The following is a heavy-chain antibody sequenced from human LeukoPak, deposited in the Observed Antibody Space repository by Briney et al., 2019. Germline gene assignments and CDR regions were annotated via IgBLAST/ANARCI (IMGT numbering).Heavy chain of an antibody. CDR3: ARDVGEDGYNYGPFDY. D-gene: IGHD5-24*01. CDR2: IYHSGST. CDR1: GGSISSGGYY. Sequence: PSETLSLTCTVSGGSISSGGYYWSWIRQPPGKGLEWIGYIYHSGSTYYNPSLKSRVTISVDTSKNQFSLKLSSVTAADTAVYCCARDVGEDGYNYGPFDYWGQGTLVTVSS. J-gene: IGHJ4*02. V-gene: IGHV4-30-2*01.